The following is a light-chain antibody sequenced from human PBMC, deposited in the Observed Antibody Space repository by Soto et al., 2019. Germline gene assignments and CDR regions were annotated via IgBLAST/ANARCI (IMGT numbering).Light chain of an antibody. J-gene: IGLJ1*01. V-gene: IGLV2-14*03. Sequence: QSVLTQPASVSGSPGQSITISCTGTSSDVGAYNYVSWYQQHPGEAPKLMIYDVSNRPSGVSNRFSGSKSANTASLTISGLQAEDEADYYCSSYTTSSTYVFGAGTKVTVL. CDR2: DVS. CDR3: SSYTTSSTYV. CDR1: SSDVGAYNY.